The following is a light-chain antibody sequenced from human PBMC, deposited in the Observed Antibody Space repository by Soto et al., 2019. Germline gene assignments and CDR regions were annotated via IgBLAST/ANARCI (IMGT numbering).Light chain of an antibody. CDR3: KQYGNSPAIS. V-gene: IGKV3-20*01. CDR2: GAS. J-gene: IGKJ3*01. Sequence: DIVLTQSPGTMSLSPGERATLSCRARQTINDNFLAWYQQKPGQSPRLLISGASIRAPGIPDRFSGSGSETDFTLTISRLEPEDFAFYYCKQYGNSPAISFGPGTKVDIK. CDR1: QTINDNF.